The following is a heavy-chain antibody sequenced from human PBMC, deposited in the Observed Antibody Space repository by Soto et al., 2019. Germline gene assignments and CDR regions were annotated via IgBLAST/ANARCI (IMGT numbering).Heavy chain of an antibody. D-gene: IGHD2-2*01. Sequence: GESLKISCTGFGYTFTTFWISWVRQMPGKGLEWMGRIDPRDSYVNYSPSFQGHFTISLDKSISTAYLQWGSLKASDAAMYYCASLFCSTTTCHSWFDPWGQGTLVTVSS. CDR3: ASLFCSTTTCHSWFDP. CDR2: IDPRDSYV. J-gene: IGHJ5*02. V-gene: IGHV5-10-1*01. CDR1: GYTFTTFW.